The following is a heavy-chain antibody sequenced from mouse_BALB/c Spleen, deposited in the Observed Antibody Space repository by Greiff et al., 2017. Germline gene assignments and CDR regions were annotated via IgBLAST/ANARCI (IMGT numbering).Heavy chain of an antibody. Sequence: EVKLQESGGGLVQPGGSLKLSCAASGFTFSSYTMSWVRQTPEKRLEWVAYISNGGGSTYYPDTVKGRFTISRDNAKNTLYLQMSSLKSEDTAMYYCARHYYGNSYYFDYWGQGTTLTVSS. CDR1: GFTFSSYT. CDR2: ISNGGGST. V-gene: IGHV5-12-2*01. D-gene: IGHD2-1*01. CDR3: ARHYYGNSYYFDY. J-gene: IGHJ2*01.